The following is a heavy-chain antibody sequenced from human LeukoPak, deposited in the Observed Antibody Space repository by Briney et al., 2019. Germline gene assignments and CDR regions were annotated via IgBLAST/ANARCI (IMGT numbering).Heavy chain of an antibody. CDR2: IIPIFGTA. CDR1: GGTFSSYA. CDR3: VRDHYNDHFFDY. V-gene: IGHV1-69*13. D-gene: IGHD3-22*01. J-gene: IGHJ4*02. Sequence: SVKVSCKASGGTFSSYAISWVRQAPGQGLEWMGGIIPIFGTANYAQKFQGRVTITADESTSTAYMELSSLRSEDTAVYYCVRDHYNDHFFDYWGQGTLVTVSS.